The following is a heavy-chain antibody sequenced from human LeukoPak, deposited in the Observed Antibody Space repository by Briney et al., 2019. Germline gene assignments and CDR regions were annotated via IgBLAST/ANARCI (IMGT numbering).Heavy chain of an antibody. CDR2: IYYSGST. CDR3: ARVLVRGAYNWFDP. J-gene: IGHJ5*02. Sequence: MSSETLSLTCTVSGGSISSSSYYWGWIRQPPGKGLEWIGSIYYSGSTYYNPSLKSRVTISVDRSKNQFSLKLSSVTAADTAVYYCARVLVRGAYNWFDPWGQGTLVTVSS. D-gene: IGHD3-10*02. CDR1: GGSISSSSYY. V-gene: IGHV4-39*07.